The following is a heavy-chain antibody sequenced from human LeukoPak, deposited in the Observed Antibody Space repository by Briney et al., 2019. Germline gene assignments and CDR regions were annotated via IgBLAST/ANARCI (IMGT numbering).Heavy chain of an antibody. CDR2: INHSGST. CDR1: GGSFSGYY. J-gene: IGHJ4*02. CDR3: ATAAGKYYYDGSANSYGY. Sequence: PSETLSLTCAVSGGSFSGYYWSWIRQPPGKGLEWIGDINHSGSTNYNPSLKSRVTISVDTSNNQFSLKLSSVTAADTAAYYCATAAGKYYYDGSANSYGYWGQGTQVTVSS. D-gene: IGHD3-22*01. V-gene: IGHV4-34*01.